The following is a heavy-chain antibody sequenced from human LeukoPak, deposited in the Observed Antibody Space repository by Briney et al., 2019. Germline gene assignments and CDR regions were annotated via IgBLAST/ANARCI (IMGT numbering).Heavy chain of an antibody. D-gene: IGHD6-19*01. Sequence: SETLSLTCTVSGGSISSGGYYWSWIRQHPGKGLEWIGYIYYSGSTYYNPSLKSRVTISVDTSKNQFSLKLSSVTAADTAVYYCANRGSVLLGYYYYGMDVWGQGTTVTVSS. CDR1: GGSISSGGYY. CDR2: IYYSGST. J-gene: IGHJ6*02. CDR3: ANRGSVLLGYYYYGMDV. V-gene: IGHV4-31*03.